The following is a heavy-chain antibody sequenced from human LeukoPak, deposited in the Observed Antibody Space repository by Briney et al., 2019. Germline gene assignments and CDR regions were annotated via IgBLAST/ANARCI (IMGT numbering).Heavy chain of an antibody. V-gene: IGHV3-23*01. CDR1: GFTFSSYS. CDR2: ISGSGNRT. J-gene: IGHJ6*02. CDR3: AKNLYCGGGSCYPSALGMDV. Sequence: GGSLRLSCAASGFTFSSYSMSWVRQAPGKGLEWVSSISGSGNRTYYADSVKGRFTISRDNSKNTLFLQMNSLRAEDTAVYYCAKNLYCGGGSCYPSALGMDVWGQGTTVTVSS. D-gene: IGHD2-15*01.